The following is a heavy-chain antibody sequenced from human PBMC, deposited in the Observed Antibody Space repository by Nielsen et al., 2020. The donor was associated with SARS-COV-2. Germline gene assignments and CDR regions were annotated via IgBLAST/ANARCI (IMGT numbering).Heavy chain of an antibody. V-gene: IGHV3-7*01. J-gene: IGHJ4*02. CDR2: IKHDGSEK. D-gene: IGHD4-23*01. CDR3: ARAPLYGGIGDF. Sequence: GGSLRLSCAASGFTFFTYWMTWVRQAPGKGLEWVAHIKHDGSEKDYVDAVKGRFTISRDNSKNSLYLQMNSLRGEDTAIYYCARAPLYGGIGDFWGQGTLVTVSS. CDR1: GFTFFTYW.